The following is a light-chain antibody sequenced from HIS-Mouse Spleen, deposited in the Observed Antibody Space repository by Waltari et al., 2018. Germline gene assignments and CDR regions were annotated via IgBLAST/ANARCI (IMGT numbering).Light chain of an antibody. CDR3: QQYYSTPWRT. Sequence: DIVMTQSPDSLAVSLVERATINCKSSQSVLYSSNNKNYLAWYQQKPGQPPKLLIYWASTRESGVPDRFSGSGSGTDFTLTISSLQAEDVAVYYCQQYYSTPWRTFGQGTKVEIK. CDR1: QSVLYSSNNKNY. J-gene: IGKJ1*01. V-gene: IGKV4-1*01. CDR2: WAS.